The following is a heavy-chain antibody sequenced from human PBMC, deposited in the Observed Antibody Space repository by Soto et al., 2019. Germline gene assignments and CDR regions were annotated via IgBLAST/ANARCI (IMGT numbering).Heavy chain of an antibody. Sequence: SETLSLTCTVSGGSISSGDYYWSWIRQPPGKGLEWIGYIYYSGSTYYNPSLKSRVTISVDTSKNQFSLKLSSVTAADTAVYYCASAFIFGAGFGFDYWGQGTLVTVSS. J-gene: IGHJ4*02. V-gene: IGHV4-30-4*01. CDR1: GGSISSGDYY. D-gene: IGHD3-3*02. CDR2: IYYSGST. CDR3: ASAFIFGAGFGFDY.